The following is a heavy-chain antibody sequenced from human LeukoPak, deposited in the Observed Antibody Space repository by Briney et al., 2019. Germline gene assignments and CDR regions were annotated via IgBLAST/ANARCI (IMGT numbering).Heavy chain of an antibody. CDR1: GYSFTSYW. D-gene: IGHD7-27*01. CDR2: IYPGDSDI. Sequence: GESLKMSCRGSGYSFTSYWIGWVRQMPGRGLEWIGIIYPGDSDIRYSPSFQGQVNISADKSISTAYLQWSSLKASDTAMYYCVRRTTGEYYFDYWGQGTLVTVSS. CDR3: VRRTTGEYYFDY. V-gene: IGHV5-51*01. J-gene: IGHJ4*02.